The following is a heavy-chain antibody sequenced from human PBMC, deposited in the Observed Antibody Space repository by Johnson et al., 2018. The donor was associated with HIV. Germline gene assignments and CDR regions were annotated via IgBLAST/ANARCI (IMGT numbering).Heavy chain of an antibody. Sequence: VQLVESGGGLVEPGGSLRLSCAVSGFNFNNAWMSWVRQAPGKGLEWLGRIKSKTDGGTTDYAAPVKGRLTISRDDSKNTLYLQMNSLKTEDTAVYYCTREWELIWYAFGIWGQGTMVTVSS. D-gene: IGHD3-10*01. CDR3: TREWELIWYAFGI. V-gene: IGHV3-15*01. CDR2: IKSKTDGGTT. J-gene: IGHJ3*02. CDR1: GFNFNNAW.